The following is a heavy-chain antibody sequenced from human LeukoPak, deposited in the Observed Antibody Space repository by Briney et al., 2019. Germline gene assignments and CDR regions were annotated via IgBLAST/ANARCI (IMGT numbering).Heavy chain of an antibody. V-gene: IGHV4-59*01. CDR3: ARFSSGWYYPGGFDP. J-gene: IGHJ5*02. CDR2: IYYSGST. CDR1: GVSISSYY. Sequence: SETLSLTCTVSGVSISSYYWSWLRQPPGKGLEWIGYIYYSGSTNYNPSLKSRVTISVDTSKNQFSLKLSSVTAADTAVYYCARFSSGWYYPGGFDPWGQGTLVTVSS. D-gene: IGHD6-19*01.